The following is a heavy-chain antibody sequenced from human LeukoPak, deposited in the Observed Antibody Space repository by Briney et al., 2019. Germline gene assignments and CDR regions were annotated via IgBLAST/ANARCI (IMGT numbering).Heavy chain of an antibody. CDR2: IIPIFGTA. D-gene: IGHD3-3*01. CDR3: AKGITIFGVATYYFDY. V-gene: IGHV1-69*13. CDR1: GGTFSSYA. J-gene: IGHJ4*02. Sequence: ASVKVSCKASGGTFSSYAISWVRQAPGQGLEWMGGIIPIFGTANYAQKFQGRVTITADESTSTAYMELSSLRAEDTAVYYCAKGITIFGVATYYFDYWGQGTLVTVSS.